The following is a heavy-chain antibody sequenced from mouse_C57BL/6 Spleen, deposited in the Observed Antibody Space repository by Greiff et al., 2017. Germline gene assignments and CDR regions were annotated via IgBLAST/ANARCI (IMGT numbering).Heavy chain of an antibody. CDR3: ALYGNSYYAMDY. J-gene: IGHJ4*01. CDR2: INPSNGGT. D-gene: IGHD2-1*01. V-gene: IGHV1-53*01. CDR1: GYTFTSYW. Sequence: QVHVKQPGTELVKPGASVKLSCKASGYTFTSYWMHWVKQRPGQGLEWIGNINPSNGGTNYNEKFKSKATLTVDKSSSTAYMQLSSLTSEDSAVYYCALYGNSYYAMDYWGQGTSVTVSS.